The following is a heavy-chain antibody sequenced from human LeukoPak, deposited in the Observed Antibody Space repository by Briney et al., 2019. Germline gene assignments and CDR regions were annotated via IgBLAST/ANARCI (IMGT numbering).Heavy chain of an antibody. V-gene: IGHV3-74*03. CDR2: INSDGSSA. D-gene: IGHD7-27*01. CDR3: ARDYWGSGDY. J-gene: IGHJ4*02. CDR1: GFTLGSYW. Sequence: PGDSLTLSCAASGFTLGSYWMHWVRQIAGKGLVWVSRINSDGSSAEYVDSVQGRFTISRDNAKNTLYLQMDSLRAEDTAVYYCARDYWGSGDYWGQGALVTVSS.